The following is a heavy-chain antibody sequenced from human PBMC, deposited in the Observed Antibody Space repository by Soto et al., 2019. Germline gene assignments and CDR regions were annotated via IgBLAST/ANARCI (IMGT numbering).Heavy chain of an antibody. CDR2: IIPIFGTA. Sequence: GASVKGSCKAGGGTFSSYAISWVRQAPGEGLEWMGGIIPIFGTANYAQKFQGRVTITADESTSTAYMELSSLSSEDTAVYYCARFKLVFFFSVSGEHRHLHSVPTRRSSDL. V-gene: IGHV1-69*13. J-gene: IGHJ2*01. CDR1: GGTFSSYA. D-gene: IGHD3-3*01. CDR3: ARFKLVFFFSVSGEHRHLHSVPTRRSSDL.